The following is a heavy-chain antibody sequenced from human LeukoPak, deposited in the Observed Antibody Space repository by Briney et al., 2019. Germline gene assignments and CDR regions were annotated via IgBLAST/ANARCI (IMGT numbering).Heavy chain of an antibody. CDR1: GYTFTSYD. CDR2: MNPNSGNT. D-gene: IGHD3-10*01. J-gene: IGHJ4*02. CDR3: ARTEAMVRGVIITASFDY. Sequence: ASVKVSCKASGYTFTSYDINWVRQATGQGLEWMGWMNPNSGNTGYAQKFQGRVTMTRNTSISTAYMELSSLRSEDTAVYYCARTEAMVRGVIITASFDYWGQGTLVTVSS. V-gene: IGHV1-8*01.